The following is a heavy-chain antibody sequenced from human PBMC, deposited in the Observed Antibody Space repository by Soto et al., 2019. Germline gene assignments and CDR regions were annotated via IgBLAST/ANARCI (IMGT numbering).Heavy chain of an antibody. CDR3: ARRSYHNSPGPYFDY. D-gene: IGHD1-26*01. V-gene: IGHV5-51*03. Sequence: EVQLVQSGAEVKKPGESLKISCQGSGYQFSDYWIGWVRQMPGKGLEWVAIIYPADSDTRYSPSFQGQVAVAADKSINTAYLQWSSLKASDTAIYYCARRSYHNSPGPYFDYWGQGTLVVVSS. CDR2: IYPADSDT. J-gene: IGHJ4*02. CDR1: GYQFSDYW.